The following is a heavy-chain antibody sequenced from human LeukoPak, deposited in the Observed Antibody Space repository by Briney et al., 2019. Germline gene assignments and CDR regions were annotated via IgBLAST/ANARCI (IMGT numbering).Heavy chain of an antibody. CDR2: IRSKSYGGTT. V-gene: IGHV3-49*04. Sequence: GRSLRLSCTTSGFTFGDHAMSWVRQAPGKGLEWVGFIRSKSYGGTTEYVASVKGRFTISRDDSKSIAYLQMDSLKTDDTAMCYCTRGPTHQWLYYGMDVWGQGTTVTVSS. D-gene: IGHD5-24*01. CDR1: GFTFGDHA. J-gene: IGHJ6*02. CDR3: TRGPTHQWLYYGMDV.